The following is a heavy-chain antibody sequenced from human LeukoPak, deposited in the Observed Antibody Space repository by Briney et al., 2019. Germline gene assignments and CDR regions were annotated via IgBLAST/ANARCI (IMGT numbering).Heavy chain of an antibody. CDR1: GGSISSYY. J-gene: IGHJ5*02. D-gene: IGHD3-10*01. V-gene: IGHV4-59*12. CDR3: ARGRGSGSYYWFDP. Sequence: PSETLSLTCSVSGGSISSYYWSWIRQPPGKGLEWIGYIFYSGRTSYNPSLKSRVTLSVDTSKNQFSLKLSSVTAADTAVYYCARGRGSGSYYWFDPWGQGTLVTVSS. CDR2: IFYSGRT.